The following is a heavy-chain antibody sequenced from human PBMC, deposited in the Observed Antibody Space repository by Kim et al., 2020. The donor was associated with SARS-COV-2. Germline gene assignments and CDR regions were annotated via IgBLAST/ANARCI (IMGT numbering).Heavy chain of an antibody. Sequence: RYSPSFQGQVTISADKSISTAYLQWSSLKASDTAMYYCASRSRIVGATHYWGQGTLVTVSS. J-gene: IGHJ4*02. CDR3: ASRSRIVGATHY. V-gene: IGHV5-51*01. D-gene: IGHD1-26*01.